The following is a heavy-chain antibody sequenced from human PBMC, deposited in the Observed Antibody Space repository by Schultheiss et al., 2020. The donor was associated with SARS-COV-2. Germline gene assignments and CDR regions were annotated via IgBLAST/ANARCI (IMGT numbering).Heavy chain of an antibody. Sequence: ASVKVSCKASGYTFTSYYMHWVRQAPGQGLEWMGIINPSGGSTSYAQKFQGRVTMTRDTSTSTVYMELSSLRSEDTAVYYCARGEYAYSSGWSKEGGWFDPWGQGTLVTVSS. CDR1: GYTFTSYY. V-gene: IGHV1-46*01. CDR2: INPSGGST. CDR3: ARGEYAYSSGWSKEGGWFDP. J-gene: IGHJ5*02. D-gene: IGHD6-19*01.